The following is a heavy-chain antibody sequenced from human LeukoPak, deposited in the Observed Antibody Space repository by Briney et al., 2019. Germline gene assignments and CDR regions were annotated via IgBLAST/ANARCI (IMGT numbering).Heavy chain of an antibody. D-gene: IGHD6-6*01. V-gene: IGHV1-8*03. CDR2: MNPNSGNT. CDR3: ARRRIAAPRYFDY. CDR1: GYTFTSYD. Sequence: GASVKVSCKASGYTFTSYDINWVRQATGQGLEWMGWMNPNSGNTGYAQKFQGRVTITRNTSTSTAYMELSSLRSEDTAVYYCARRRIAAPRYFDYWGQGTLVTVSS. J-gene: IGHJ4*02.